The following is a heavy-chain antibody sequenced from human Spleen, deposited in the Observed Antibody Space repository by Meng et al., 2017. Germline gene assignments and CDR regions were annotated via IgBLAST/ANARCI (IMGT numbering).Heavy chain of an antibody. J-gene: IGHJ4*02. V-gene: IGHV3-7*01. CDR1: GFTFSSYW. CDR3: AREAVGATCDY. Sequence: GESLKISCAASGFTFSSYWMSWVRQAPGKGLEWVANIKQDGSEKYYVDSVKGRFTISRDNAKNSLYLQMNSLRAEDTAVYYCAREAVGATCDYWGQGTLVTVSS. D-gene: IGHD1-26*01. CDR2: IKQDGSEK.